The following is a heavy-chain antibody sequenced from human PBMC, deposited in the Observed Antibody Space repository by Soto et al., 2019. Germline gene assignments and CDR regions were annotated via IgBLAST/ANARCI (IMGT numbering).Heavy chain of an antibody. CDR1: GDSITRTTYF. V-gene: IGHV4-39*01. J-gene: IGHJ4*02. Sequence: SEALSLTCTLYGDSITRTTYFWAWIRQPPGKGLEWIGSIYYSGRTYFNPSLTSRVSISVDGSKNQFSLKMTSVTAADTAVYYCAKNLPKTGRFDYWGQGTLVTVSS. CDR3: AKNLPKTGRFDY. CDR2: IYYSGRT.